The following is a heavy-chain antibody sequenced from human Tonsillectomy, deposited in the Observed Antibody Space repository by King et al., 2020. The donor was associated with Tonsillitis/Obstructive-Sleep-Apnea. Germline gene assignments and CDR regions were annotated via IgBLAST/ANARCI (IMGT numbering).Heavy chain of an antibody. CDR2: ISWNSGSR. V-gene: IGHV3-9*01. CDR1: GFTFDDYA. D-gene: IGHD6-13*01. CDR3: AKDLIIAESGTPGDTFDI. J-gene: IGHJ3*02. Sequence: AQLVQSGGGLVQPGRSLRLSCAASGFTFDDYAMYWVRQAPGKGLEWVSGISWNSGSRVYADSVKGRFTISRDNAKNSLYLQMNSLRAEDTALYYCAKDLIIAESGTPGDTFDIWGQGTMVTVSS.